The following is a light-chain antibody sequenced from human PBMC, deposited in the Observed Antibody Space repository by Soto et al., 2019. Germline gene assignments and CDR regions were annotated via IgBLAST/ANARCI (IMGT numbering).Light chain of an antibody. Sequence: QSALTQPPSAAGSPGQSVTISCTGTSTDVGGYNYVSWYQQYPGKAPKLMIYEVSKRPSGVPDRFSGSKSGNTASLTVSGLQADDEDESASSAYGDRYNYGFGTRIKVTVL. CDR1: STDVGGYNY. CDR2: EVS. V-gene: IGLV2-8*01. CDR3: SAYGDRYNYG. J-gene: IGLJ1*01.